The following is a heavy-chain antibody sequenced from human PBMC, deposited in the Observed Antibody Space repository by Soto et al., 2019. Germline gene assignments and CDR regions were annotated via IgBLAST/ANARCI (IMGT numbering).Heavy chain of an antibody. J-gene: IGHJ5*02. Sequence: ASVKVSCKASGYTFTSYYMHWVRQAPGQGLEWMGRIIPSLGRASYAQKFQGRVTITADTSTSTAYMEPSSLRSEDTAVYYCAREKKSGWFDPWGQGTLVTVSS. CDR1: GYTFTSYY. V-gene: IGHV1-46*01. D-gene: IGHD3-10*01. CDR3: AREKKSGWFDP. CDR2: IIPSLGRA.